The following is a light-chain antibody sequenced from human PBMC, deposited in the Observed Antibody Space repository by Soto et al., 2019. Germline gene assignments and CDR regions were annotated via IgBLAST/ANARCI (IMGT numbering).Light chain of an antibody. CDR2: WAS. V-gene: IGKV4-1*01. CDR1: QSVSYSSNNKNF. CDR3: QQYYSAPLT. J-gene: IGKJ4*01. Sequence: DIVMTQSPDSLAVSLGERATINCKSSQSVSYSSNNKNFLAWYQQKPGQPPKLLIYWASTRESGVPDRFTGSGSGPDFTLTISNLQAEDVAVYYCQQYYSAPLTFGGGTKVEI.